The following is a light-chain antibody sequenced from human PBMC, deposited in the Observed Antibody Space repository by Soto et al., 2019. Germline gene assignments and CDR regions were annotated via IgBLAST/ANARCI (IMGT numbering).Light chain of an antibody. Sequence: EIVWTQAPGTLSLSPGERATLSCRASQSVSSSYLAWYQQKPGQAPRLLIYGASSRATGIPDRFSGSGSGTDFILTISRLEPEDFAVYYCQQYGSSPFGQGTRLEI. CDR2: GAS. CDR1: QSVSSSY. CDR3: QQYGSSP. V-gene: IGKV3-20*01. J-gene: IGKJ5*01.